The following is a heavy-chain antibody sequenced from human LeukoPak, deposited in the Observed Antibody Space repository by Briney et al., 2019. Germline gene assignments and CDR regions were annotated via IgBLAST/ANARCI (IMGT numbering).Heavy chain of an antibody. Sequence: SETLSLTCTVSGGSISGSSSYWGWIRQPPGKGLEWIGSIYYSGRTYYNPSLKSRVTISVNTSKKQFSLKLSSVTAADTAVYYCARGWLHWYFDLWGRGTLVTVSS. J-gene: IGHJ2*01. CDR2: IYYSGRT. CDR1: GGSISGSSSY. D-gene: IGHD5-12*01. CDR3: ARGWLHWYFDL. V-gene: IGHV4-39*01.